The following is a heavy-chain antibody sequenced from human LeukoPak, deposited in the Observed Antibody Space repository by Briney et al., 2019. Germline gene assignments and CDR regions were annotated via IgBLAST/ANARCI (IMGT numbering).Heavy chain of an antibody. Sequence: SQTLSLTCTVSGGSISSGSYYWSWIRQPAGKGLEWIGRIYTSGSTNYNPSLKSRVTISVDTSKNQFSLKLSSVTDADTAVYYCARVTTGGYYNCWGQGTLVTVSS. D-gene: IGHD3-22*01. CDR1: GGSISSGSYY. J-gene: IGHJ4*02. CDR3: ARVTTGGYYNC. V-gene: IGHV4-61*02. CDR2: IYTSGST.